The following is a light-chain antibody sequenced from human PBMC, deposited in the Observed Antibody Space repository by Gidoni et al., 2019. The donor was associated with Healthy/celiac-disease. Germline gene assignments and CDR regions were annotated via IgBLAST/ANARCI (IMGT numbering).Light chain of an antibody. Sequence: DIVMTQSPLSLPVTPGEPASISCRSSQSLLHSNGYNYLDWYLQKPGQSPQLLIYLGSNRASGVPDRFSGSGSGTDFTLKISRVEAEDVGVYYCMQALQTPRVFXPXTKVDIK. J-gene: IGKJ3*01. CDR3: MQALQTPRV. CDR1: QSLLHSNGYNY. CDR2: LGS. V-gene: IGKV2-28*01.